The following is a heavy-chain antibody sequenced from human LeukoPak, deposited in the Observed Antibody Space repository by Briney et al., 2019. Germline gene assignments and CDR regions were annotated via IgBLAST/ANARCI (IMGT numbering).Heavy chain of an antibody. CDR2: IYYSGST. Sequence: KPSETLSLTCTVSGGSISSSSYYWGWIRQPPGKGLAWIGSIYYSGSTYYNPSLKSRVTISVDTSKNQFSLKLSSVTAADTAVYYCARRGIAVAGAFDYWGQGTLVTVSS. J-gene: IGHJ4*02. CDR1: GGSISSSSYY. CDR3: ARRGIAVAGAFDY. V-gene: IGHV4-39*01. D-gene: IGHD6-19*01.